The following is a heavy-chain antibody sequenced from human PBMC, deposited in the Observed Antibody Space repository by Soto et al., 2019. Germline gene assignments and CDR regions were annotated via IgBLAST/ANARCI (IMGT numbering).Heavy chain of an antibody. V-gene: IGHV4-39*01. D-gene: IGHD3-9*01. Sequence: SGTLSLTCTVSGGSISSSSYYWGWIRQPPGKGLEWIGSIYYSGSTYYNPSLKSRVTISVDTPKNQFSLKLSSVTAADTAVYYCARGGYYDILGDAFDIWGQGTMVTVS. J-gene: IGHJ3*02. CDR3: ARGGYYDILGDAFDI. CDR2: IYYSGST. CDR1: GGSISSSSYY.